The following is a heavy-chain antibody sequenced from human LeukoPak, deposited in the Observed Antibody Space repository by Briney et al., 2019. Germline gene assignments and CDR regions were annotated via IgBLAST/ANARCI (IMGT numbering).Heavy chain of an antibody. V-gene: IGHV3-23*01. CDR3: AREEITVTDAFDI. Sequence: RGSLRLSCAASGFTFSSYAMSWVRPAPGKGLEWVSAISGSGGSTYYADSVKGRFTISRDNSKNTLYLQMNSLRAEDMAVYYCAREEITVTDAFDIWGQGTMVTVSS. CDR1: GFTFSSYA. CDR2: ISGSGGST. J-gene: IGHJ3*02. D-gene: IGHD4-17*01.